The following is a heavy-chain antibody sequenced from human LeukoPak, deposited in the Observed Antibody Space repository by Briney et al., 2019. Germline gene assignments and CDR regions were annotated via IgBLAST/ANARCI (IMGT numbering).Heavy chain of an antibody. V-gene: IGHV4-39*02. CDR1: GGSISSSSYY. Sequence: SETLSLTCTVSGGSISSSSYYWGWIRQPPGKGLEWIGSIYYTGSTYYNPSLKSRVTISVDTSKNQFSLKLSSVTAADTAVYYCARDARDMVRGVYWFDPWGQGTLVTVSS. J-gene: IGHJ5*02. D-gene: IGHD3-10*01. CDR2: IYYTGST. CDR3: ARDARDMVRGVYWFDP.